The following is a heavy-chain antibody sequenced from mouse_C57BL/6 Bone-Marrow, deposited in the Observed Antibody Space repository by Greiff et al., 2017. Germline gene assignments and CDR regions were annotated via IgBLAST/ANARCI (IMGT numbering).Heavy chain of an antibody. CDR3: ARWGDYDEKGPFDY. CDR2: INPGSGGT. Sequence: QVQLKQSGAELVRPGTSVKVSCKASGYAFTNYLIEWVKQRPGQGLEWIGVINPGSGGTNYNEKFKGKATLTADKSSSTAYMQLSSLTSEDSAVYFCARWGDYDEKGPFDYWGQGTTLTVSS. V-gene: IGHV1-54*01. D-gene: IGHD2-4*01. J-gene: IGHJ2*01. CDR1: GYAFTNYL.